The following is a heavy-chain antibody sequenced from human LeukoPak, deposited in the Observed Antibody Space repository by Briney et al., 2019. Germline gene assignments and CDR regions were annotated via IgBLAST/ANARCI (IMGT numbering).Heavy chain of an antibody. D-gene: IGHD6-19*01. V-gene: IGHV3-53*01. CDR2: ISNDGDT. J-gene: IGHJ4*02. Sequence: QPGGSLRLSCAASGFTVSSNYMSWVRQGPGKGLECVSVISNDGDTYYADSVKGRFTISRDTSKNTVSLQMNSLRAEDTAVYYCAGDKTTGGWYEFDYWGQGTLVTVSS. CDR1: GFTVSSNY. CDR3: AGDKTTGGWYEFDY.